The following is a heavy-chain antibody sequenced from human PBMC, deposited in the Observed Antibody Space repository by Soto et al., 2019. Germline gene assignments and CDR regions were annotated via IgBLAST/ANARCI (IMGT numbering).Heavy chain of an antibody. CDR1: GGTFSSYA. CDR2: IIPIFGTA. J-gene: IGHJ6*02. Sequence: QVQLVQSGAEVKKPGSSVKVSCKASGGTFSSYAISWVRQAPGQGLEWMGGIIPIFGTANYAQKFQGRVTITADESTSTAYMELSSLRSEDTAVYYCARGLAVAGRYYYYGMDVWGQGTTATVSS. V-gene: IGHV1-69*01. D-gene: IGHD6-19*01. CDR3: ARGLAVAGRYYYYGMDV.